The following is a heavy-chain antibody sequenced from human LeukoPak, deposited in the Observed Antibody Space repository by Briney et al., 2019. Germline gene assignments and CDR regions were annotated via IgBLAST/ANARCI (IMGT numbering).Heavy chain of an antibody. J-gene: IGHJ3*02. D-gene: IGHD3-22*01. V-gene: IGHV4-34*01. CDR1: GGSFSGHY. Sequence: PSETLSLTCAVYGGSFSGHYWTWIRQSPGKGLEWIGSIYYSGSTYYNPSLKSRVTISVDTSKNQFSLKLSSVTAADTAVYYCARHHFPTYYYDSSGYAFDIWGQGTMVTISS. CDR2: IYYSGST. CDR3: ARHHFPTYYYDSSGYAFDI.